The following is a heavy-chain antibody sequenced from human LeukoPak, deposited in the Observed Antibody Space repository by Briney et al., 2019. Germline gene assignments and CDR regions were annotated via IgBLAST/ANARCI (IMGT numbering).Heavy chain of an antibody. J-gene: IGHJ4*02. CDR2: SYYSGST. CDR1: GGSISSSSYY. D-gene: IGHD1-26*01. Sequence: SETLSLTCTVSGGSISSSSYYWGWIRQPPGKGLEWIGSSYYSGSTYYNPSLKSRVTISVDTSKNQFSLKLSSVTAADTAVYYCARKGSRGFIVGAIMYYFDYWGQGTLVTVSS. V-gene: IGHV4-39*01. CDR3: ARKGSRGFIVGAIMYYFDY.